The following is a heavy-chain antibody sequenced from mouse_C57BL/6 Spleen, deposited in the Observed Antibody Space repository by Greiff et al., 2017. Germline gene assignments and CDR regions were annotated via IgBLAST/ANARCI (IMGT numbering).Heavy chain of an antibody. V-gene: IGHV1-53*01. D-gene: IGHD1-1*01. J-gene: IGHJ1*03. CDR1: GYTFTSYW. CDR2: INPSNGGT. Sequence: QVQLQQPGTELVKPGASVKLSCKASGYTFTSYWMHWVKQRPGQGLEWIGNINPSNGGTNYNEKFKSKATLTVDKSSSTAYMQLSSLTSEDSAVYYCASSPYYYGSSWWYFDVWGTGTTVTVSS. CDR3: ASSPYYYGSSWWYFDV.